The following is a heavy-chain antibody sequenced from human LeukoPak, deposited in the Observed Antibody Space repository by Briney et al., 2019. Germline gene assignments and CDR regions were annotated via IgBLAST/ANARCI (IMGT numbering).Heavy chain of an antibody. V-gene: IGHV4-38-2*02. Sequence: PSETLSLTCTVSGYSISSGYYWGWIRQPPGKGLEWIGSIYHSGSTYYNPSLKGRVTISVDTSKNQFSLKLSSVTAADTAVYYCARDKVRGVISPARPFDYWGQGTLVTVSS. D-gene: IGHD3-10*01. J-gene: IGHJ4*02. CDR1: GYSISSGYY. CDR3: ARDKVRGVISPARPFDY. CDR2: IYHSGST.